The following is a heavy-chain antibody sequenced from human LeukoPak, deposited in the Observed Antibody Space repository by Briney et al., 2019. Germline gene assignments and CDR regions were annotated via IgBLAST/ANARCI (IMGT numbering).Heavy chain of an antibody. Sequence: GGSLRLSCAASGFSFSSYWMTWVRQVPGKGLEWVANIKPDGSGKHYVDSVKGRFTISRDNAKSSLYLQMDSLRVADTAVYYWSSQPAVIDLDFWGQGALVTVSS. D-gene: IGHD2/OR15-2a*01. CDR2: IKPDGSGK. V-gene: IGHV3-7*01. J-gene: IGHJ4*02. CDR3: SSQPAVIDLDF. CDR1: GFSFSSYW.